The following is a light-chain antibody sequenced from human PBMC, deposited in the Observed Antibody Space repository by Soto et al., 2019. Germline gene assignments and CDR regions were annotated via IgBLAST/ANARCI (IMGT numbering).Light chain of an antibody. V-gene: IGKV3-11*01. CDR2: DTS. J-gene: IGKJ2*01. CDR1: QSVSSY. CDR3: QQRSNWQYT. Sequence: EFVLTQSPATLSLSPGERATLSCRASQSVSSYSAWYQQKPGQAPRLLIYDTSNRATGIPARFSGSGSGTDLTLTISGLEPEDFAVYYCQQRSNWQYTFGLGTRLEIK.